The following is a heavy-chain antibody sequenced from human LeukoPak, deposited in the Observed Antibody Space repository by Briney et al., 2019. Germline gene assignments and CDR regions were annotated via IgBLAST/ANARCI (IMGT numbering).Heavy chain of an antibody. Sequence: SETLPLTRTVSGGSISSYYWSWIRQPPGKGLEWIGYIYYSGSTNYNPSLKSRVTISVDTSKNQFSLKLSSVTAADTAVYYCARTLHCSSTSCRGYYYYYYMDVWGKGTTVTVSS. CDR2: IYYSGST. CDR3: ARTLHCSSTSCRGYYYYYYMDV. V-gene: IGHV4-59*08. D-gene: IGHD2-2*01. CDR1: GGSISSYY. J-gene: IGHJ6*03.